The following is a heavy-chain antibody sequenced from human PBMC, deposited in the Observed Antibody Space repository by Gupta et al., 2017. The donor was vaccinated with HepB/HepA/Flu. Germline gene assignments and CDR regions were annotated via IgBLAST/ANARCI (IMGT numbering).Heavy chain of an antibody. J-gene: IGHJ4*02. D-gene: IGHD1-1*01. CDR3: ARDIDWNDDY. Sequence: QVQLVQSGAEVKKPGASVKVSCKVSGYNFPSYGISWVRQAPGQGLEWMGWNSAYNGNTNYAQKLQGRVTMNTDTSTTTAYMELRSLRSDDTAVYYCARDIDWNDDYWGQGTLVTVSS. V-gene: IGHV1-18*04. CDR1: GYNFPSYG. CDR2: NSAYNGNT.